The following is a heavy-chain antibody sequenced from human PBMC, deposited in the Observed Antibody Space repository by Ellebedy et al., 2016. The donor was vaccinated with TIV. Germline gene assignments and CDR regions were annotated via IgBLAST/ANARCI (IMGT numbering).Heavy chain of an antibody. Sequence: GESLKISCVASGFTFNSFAMSWVRQAPGKGLEWVSTISGSGGSTYYADSVKGRFTISRDNSKNTLYLQMNSLRAEDTAVYYCAKAAGYSSGGIDYWGQGTLVTVSS. D-gene: IGHD6-19*01. CDR2: ISGSGGST. V-gene: IGHV3-23*01. CDR3: AKAAGYSSGGIDY. J-gene: IGHJ4*02. CDR1: GFTFNSFA.